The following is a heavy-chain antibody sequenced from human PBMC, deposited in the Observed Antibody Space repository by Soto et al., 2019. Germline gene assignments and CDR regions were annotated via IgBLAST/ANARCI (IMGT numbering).Heavy chain of an antibody. Sequence: QVQLVQSGAEVKKPGASVKVSCKASGYTFTSYGISWVRQAPGQGLEWMGWLSAYNGNTNYAQKLQGRVTMTTDTSTSTAYMELRSLRSDDSAVYYCARAGYCSGGSCYPYYYGMDAWGQGTTVTVSS. CDR2: LSAYNGNT. CDR1: GYTFTSYG. CDR3: ARAGYCSGGSCYPYYYGMDA. V-gene: IGHV1-18*01. D-gene: IGHD2-15*01. J-gene: IGHJ6*02.